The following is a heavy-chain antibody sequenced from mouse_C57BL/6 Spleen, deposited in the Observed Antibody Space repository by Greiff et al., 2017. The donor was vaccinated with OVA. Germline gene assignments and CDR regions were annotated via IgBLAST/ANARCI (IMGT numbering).Heavy chain of an antibody. D-gene: IGHD2-2*01. V-gene: IGHV14-2*01. J-gene: IGHJ4*01. CDR2: IEPEDGET. CDR1: GFNIKDYY. Sequence: EVQLQESGAELVKPGASVKLSCTASGFNIKDYYMHWVKQRTEQGLEWIGRIEPEDGETKYAPKFPGKATIPADTSSNTAYLQLSSLTSEDTAVYYCAREAPVYYGYDTGYAMDYWGQGTSVTVSS. CDR3: AREAPVYYGYDTGYAMDY.